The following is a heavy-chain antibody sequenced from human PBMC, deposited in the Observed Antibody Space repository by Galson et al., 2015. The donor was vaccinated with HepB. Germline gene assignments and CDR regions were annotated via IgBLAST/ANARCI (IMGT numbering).Heavy chain of an antibody. D-gene: IGHD3-22*01. CDR1: GFSFNTHS. V-gene: IGHV3-30-3*01. CDR3: ARDRGGYYYEPGNY. Sequence: SLRLSCAASGFSFNTHSLHWVRQAPGKGLEWVAVTSYDGLIKYYGDSVKGRFTISRDDSKNTLYLQMNSLTAEDTAVYYCARDRGGYYYEPGNYWGQGTLGTVSS. CDR2: TSYDGLIK. J-gene: IGHJ4*02.